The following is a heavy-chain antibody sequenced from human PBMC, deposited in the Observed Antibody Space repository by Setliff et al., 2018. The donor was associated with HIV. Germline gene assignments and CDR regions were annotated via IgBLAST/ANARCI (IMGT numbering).Heavy chain of an antibody. CDR3: ARDEGVVAATETYYYNGLDV. V-gene: IGHV4-61*02. J-gene: IGHJ6*02. CDR1: GGSISSGSYY. CDR2: IHTSGNT. Sequence: PSETLSLTCTVSGGSISSGSYYWSWIRQPAGKGLEWIGRIHTSGNTNYNPSLKSRVTISVDTPKNQFSLTLNSVTAADTAVYYCARDEGVVAATETYYYNGLDVWGQGTTVTVSS. D-gene: IGHD2-15*01.